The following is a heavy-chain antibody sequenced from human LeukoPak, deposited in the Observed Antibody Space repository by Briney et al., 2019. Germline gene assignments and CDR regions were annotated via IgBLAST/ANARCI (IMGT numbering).Heavy chain of an antibody. V-gene: IGHV3-23*01. CDR1: GFTFSNYA. CDR2: TSGSAGTT. D-gene: IGHD5-24*01. Sequence: PGGSLRLSCAASGFTFSNYAMSWVRQAPGKGLEWVSGTSGSAGTTNYADSVKGRFTISRDNSKNTLYLQMDSLRAEDTAVYYCAKVPGWLQFDYFDYWGQGTLVTVSS. CDR3: AKVPGWLQFDYFDY. J-gene: IGHJ4*02.